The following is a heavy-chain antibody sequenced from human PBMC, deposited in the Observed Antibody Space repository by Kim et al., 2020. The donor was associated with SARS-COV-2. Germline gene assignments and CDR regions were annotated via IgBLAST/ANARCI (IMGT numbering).Heavy chain of an antibody. D-gene: IGHD1-1*01. J-gene: IGHJ5*02. Sequence: SETLSLTCAVSGGSITTYNWWSWVRQPPGEGLEWIGEVYHSGGTNFNPSLQSRVTISVDKSNNQFSLNLDSVTAADTAVYYCAASGAYNLGTWGPGTLV. V-gene: IGHV4-4*02. CDR1: GGSITTYNW. CDR3: AASGAYNLGT. CDR2: VYHSGGT.